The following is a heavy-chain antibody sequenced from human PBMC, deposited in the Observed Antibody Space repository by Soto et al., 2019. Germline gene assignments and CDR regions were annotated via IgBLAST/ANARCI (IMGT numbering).Heavy chain of an antibody. V-gene: IGHV1-69*13. J-gene: IGHJ6*02. CDR1: GGTFSSYA. CDR3: ARDLIEYYDFWSGQAPVXXYYGMDV. D-gene: IGHD3-3*01. CDR2: IIPIFGTA. Sequence: VKVSCKASGGTFSSYAXXGVRQAPGQGLEWMGGIIPIFGTANYAQKFQGRVTITADESTSTAYMELSSLRSEDTAVYYCARDLIEYYDFWSGQAPVXXYYGMDVWGQGTTVTVS.